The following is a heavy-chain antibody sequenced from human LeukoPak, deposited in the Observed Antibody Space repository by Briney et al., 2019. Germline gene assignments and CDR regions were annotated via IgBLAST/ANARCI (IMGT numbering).Heavy chain of an antibody. V-gene: IGHV3-7*01. CDR1: GFTFSSYW. CDR3: AREIADDYYYYYMDV. Sequence: GGSLRLSCAASGFTFSSYWMSWVRQAPGKGLEWVANMKQDGSEKYFVDSVKGRFTISRNNAKNSLYLQMNSLRAEDTAVYYCAREIADDYYYYYMDVWGKGTTVTVSS. J-gene: IGHJ6*03. D-gene: IGHD2-21*01. CDR2: MKQDGSEK.